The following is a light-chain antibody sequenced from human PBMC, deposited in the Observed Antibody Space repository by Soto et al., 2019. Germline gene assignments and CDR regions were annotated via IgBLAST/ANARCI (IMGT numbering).Light chain of an antibody. V-gene: IGLV2-23*02. Sequence: QSVLTQTASVSGSPGQSITLSCTGTRSDVGSYNLVSWYQQHPGKAPKLMIYEVTKRPSGVSLRLSGSKSGNTASLTISGLQAEDEAHYYCSSYAGSTSVVVFGGGTKLTVL. CDR1: RSDVGSYNL. J-gene: IGLJ2*01. CDR3: SSYAGSTSVVV. CDR2: EVT.